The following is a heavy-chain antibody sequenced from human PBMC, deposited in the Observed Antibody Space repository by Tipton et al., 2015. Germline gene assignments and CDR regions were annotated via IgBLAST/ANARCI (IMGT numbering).Heavy chain of an antibody. D-gene: IGHD6-19*01. CDR3: ARAGSGWYGSYYFDY. CDR2: ISYTETS. Sequence: TLSLTCTVSGASVSSGPYYWSWIRQPPGKGLQWFGYISYTETSHYNPSLKSRVTISVDTSKNQFSLKLSSVTAADTAVYYCARAGSGWYGSYYFDYWGQGTLVTVSS. J-gene: IGHJ4*01. CDR1: GASVSSGPYY. V-gene: IGHV4-61*01.